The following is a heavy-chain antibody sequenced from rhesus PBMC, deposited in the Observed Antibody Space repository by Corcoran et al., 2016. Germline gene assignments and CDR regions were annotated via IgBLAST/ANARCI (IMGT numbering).Heavy chain of an antibody. CDR3: ARDGSNYLLFDS. CDR2: IYGSRGST. Sequence: QVQLRESGPAVVEPSETLSLTCAVSGGSISSPTWWSWIRQSPGKGLEWIGAIYGSRGSTEYNPSRKSGVTISKDTSNNQFSLKLRSVTAADTAVYYCARDGSNYLLFDSWGQGVLVTVSS. J-gene: IGHJ4*01. CDR1: GGSISSPTW. V-gene: IGHV4-93*01. D-gene: IGHD2-2*01.